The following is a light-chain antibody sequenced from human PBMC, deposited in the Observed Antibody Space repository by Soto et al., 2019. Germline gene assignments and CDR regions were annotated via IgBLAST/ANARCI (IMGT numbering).Light chain of an antibody. V-gene: IGLV2-14*01. CDR3: SSYISSSTLNV. CDR1: SSDVGGYNY. Sequence: QSVLTQPASVSGSPGQSITISCTGTSSDVGGYNYVSWYQQHPGKAPKLMIYDVSKRPSGVSNRFSGSKSGNTASLTISGLQAEDEADYYCSSYISSSTLNVFGTGTRSPS. J-gene: IGLJ1*01. CDR2: DVS.